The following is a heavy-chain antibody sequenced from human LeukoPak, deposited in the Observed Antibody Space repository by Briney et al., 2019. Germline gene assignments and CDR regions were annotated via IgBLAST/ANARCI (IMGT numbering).Heavy chain of an antibody. D-gene: IGHD6-19*01. Sequence: GESLKISCKGSGYSFTSYWIGWVRQMPGKGLEWMGIIYPGDSDTRYSPSFQGQVTISADKSISTAYLQWSSLKASDTAMYYCARRPRGDHSPVAGTLDYWGQGTLVTVSS. J-gene: IGHJ4*02. V-gene: IGHV5-51*01. CDR2: IYPGDSDT. CDR3: ARRPRGDHSPVAGTLDY. CDR1: GYSFTSYW.